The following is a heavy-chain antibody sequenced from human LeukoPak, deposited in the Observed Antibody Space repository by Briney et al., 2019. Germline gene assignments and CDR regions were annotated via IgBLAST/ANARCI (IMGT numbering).Heavy chain of an antibody. CDR1: GGSISSGSYY. CDR3: ARVKYCSGGSCSYYYYYMDV. V-gene: IGHV4-61*02. Sequence: TSETLSLTCTVSGGSISSGSYYWSWIRQPAGKGLEWIGRIYTSGSTNYNPSLKSRVTISVDTSKNQFSLKLSSVTAADTAVYYCARVKYCSGGSCSYYYYYMDVWGKGTTVTVSS. J-gene: IGHJ6*03. CDR2: IYTSGST. D-gene: IGHD2-15*01.